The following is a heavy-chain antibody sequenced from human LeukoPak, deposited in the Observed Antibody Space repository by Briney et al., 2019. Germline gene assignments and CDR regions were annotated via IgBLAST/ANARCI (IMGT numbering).Heavy chain of an antibody. J-gene: IGHJ4*02. CDR3: ASISSGR. CDR1: GGSISSGGYY. CDR2: MYHGGST. D-gene: IGHD3-10*01. V-gene: IGHV4-30-2*02. Sequence: SETLSLTCTVSGGSISSGGYYWSWIRQPPGKGLEWIGYMYHGGSTYYNPSLKSRVTISVDRSKNQFSLKVSSVTAADTAVYYCASISSGRWGQGTLVTVSS.